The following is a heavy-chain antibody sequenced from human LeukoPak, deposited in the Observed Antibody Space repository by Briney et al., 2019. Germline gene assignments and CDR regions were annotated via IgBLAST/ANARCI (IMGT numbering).Heavy chain of an antibody. Sequence: GSLRLSCTVSGFTVSSNSMSWIRQPAGKGLEWIGRIYTSGTMYYNPSLKSRVTISVDTSTNHFSLILSSVTAADTAIYYCARDEFPDTFDIWGLGTMVTVSS. D-gene: IGHD3-10*01. V-gene: IGHV4-4*07. CDR3: ARDEFPDTFDI. J-gene: IGHJ3*02. CDR1: GFTVSSNS. CDR2: IYTSGTM.